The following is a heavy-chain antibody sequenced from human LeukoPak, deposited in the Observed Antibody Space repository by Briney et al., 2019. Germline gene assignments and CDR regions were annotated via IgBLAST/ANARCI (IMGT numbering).Heavy chain of an antibody. CDR3: ARDIGWELLETHYFDY. D-gene: IGHD1-26*01. Sequence: GRSLRLSCAASGFTFSSYAMHWVRQAPGKGLEWVAVISYDGSNKYYADSVKGRFTISRDNSKNTLYLQMNSLRAEDTAVYYCARDIGWELLETHYFDYWGQGTRVTVSS. CDR1: GFTFSSYA. V-gene: IGHV3-30-3*01. J-gene: IGHJ4*02. CDR2: ISYDGSNK.